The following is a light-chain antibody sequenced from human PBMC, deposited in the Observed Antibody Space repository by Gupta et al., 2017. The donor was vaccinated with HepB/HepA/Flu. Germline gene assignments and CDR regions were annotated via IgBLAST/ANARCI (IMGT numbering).Light chain of an antibody. V-gene: IGLV2-14*01. CDR3: SSYTSSSTVV. CDR1: SSDVGGYKY. CDR2: DVS. Sequence: QSALTQPAPVSGSPGQSITTSCTGTSSDVGGYKYVSWYQQHSGKAPKLMIYDVSNRPSGVSNRFSGSKSGNTASLTISGLQSEDEADYYCSSYTSSSTVVFGGGTKLTVL. J-gene: IGLJ2*01.